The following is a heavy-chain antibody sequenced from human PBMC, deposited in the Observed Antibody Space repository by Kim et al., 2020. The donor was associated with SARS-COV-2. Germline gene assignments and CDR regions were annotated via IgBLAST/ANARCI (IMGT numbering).Heavy chain of an antibody. Sequence: GGSLRLSCAASGFTFSSYWMHWVRQAPGKGLVWVSRINSDGSSTNYADSVKGRFTISRDNAKNTLYLQMNSLRAEDTAVYYCARDGYSSGVDYWGQGTLVTVSS. CDR3: ARDGYSSGVDY. J-gene: IGHJ4*02. D-gene: IGHD6-19*01. CDR1: GFTFSSYW. V-gene: IGHV3-74*01. CDR2: INSDGSST.